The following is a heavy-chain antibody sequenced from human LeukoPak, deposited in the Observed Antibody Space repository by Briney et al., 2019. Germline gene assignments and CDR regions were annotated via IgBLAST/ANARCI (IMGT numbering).Heavy chain of an antibody. Sequence: GGSLRLSCAPSGSTFSNYWMHWVRQAPGKGRVGVSRTNENGRTTSYADSVKGRLIISRDNAKNALYLQMSSLRAEDTAVYYCVIDLTMLGTPGDDFDYWGQGSLVTVSS. V-gene: IGHV3-74*01. J-gene: IGHJ4*02. CDR1: GSTFSNYW. CDR2: TNENGRTT. CDR3: VIDLTMLGTPGDDFDY. D-gene: IGHD3-3*01.